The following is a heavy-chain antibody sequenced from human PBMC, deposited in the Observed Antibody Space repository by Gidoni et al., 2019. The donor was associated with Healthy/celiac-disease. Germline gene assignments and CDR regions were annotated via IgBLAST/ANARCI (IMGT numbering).Heavy chain of an antibody. V-gene: IGHV1-69*04. CDR1: GGTFRSYA. CDR2: IIPIFGIA. D-gene: IGHD3-22*01. J-gene: IGHJ5*02. Sequence: QVQLVQSGAEVKKPGSPVKVSCQGSGGTFRSYAISWVRQAPGQGLEWMGRIIPIFGIANYAQKFQGRVTITADKSTSTAYMELSSLRSEDTAVYYWAALEKDYYDSSGYDLRWFDPWGQGTLVTVSS. CDR3: AALEKDYYDSSGYDLRWFDP.